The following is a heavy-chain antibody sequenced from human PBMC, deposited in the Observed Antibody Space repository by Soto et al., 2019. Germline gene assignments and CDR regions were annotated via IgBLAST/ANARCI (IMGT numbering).Heavy chain of an antibody. CDR2: ISGSGGST. V-gene: IGHV3-23*01. D-gene: IGHD5-18*01. Sequence: EVQLLESGGGLVQPGGSLRLSCAASGFTFSSYAMSWVRQAPGKGLEWVSAISGSGGSTYYADSVKGRFTISRDNSKKPLVLQMNHLGGGEKAGYYWWKLGVDSSMAIDYWGQGTLVTVSS. J-gene: IGHJ4*02. CDR3: WKLGVDSSMAIDY. CDR1: GFTFSSYA.